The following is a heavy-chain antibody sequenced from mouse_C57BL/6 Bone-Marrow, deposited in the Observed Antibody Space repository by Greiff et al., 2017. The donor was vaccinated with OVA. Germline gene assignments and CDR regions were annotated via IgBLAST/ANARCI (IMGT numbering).Heavy chain of an antibody. CDR2: IYPGDGDT. J-gene: IGHJ2*01. CDR1: GYAFSSSW. V-gene: IGHV1-82*01. CDR3: ARVFITTVVDYFDY. Sequence: QVQLQQSGPELVKPGASVKISCKASGYAFSSSWMNWVKQRPGKGLEWIGRIYPGDGDTNYNGKFKGKATLTADKSSSTAYMQLSSLTSEDSAVYFCARVFITTVVDYFDYWGQGTTLTVSS. D-gene: IGHD1-1*01.